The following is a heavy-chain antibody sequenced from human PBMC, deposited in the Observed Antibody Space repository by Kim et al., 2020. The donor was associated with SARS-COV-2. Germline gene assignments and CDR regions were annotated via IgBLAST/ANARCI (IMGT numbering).Heavy chain of an antibody. J-gene: IGHJ6*02. Sequence: GESLKISCKGSGYSFTSYWIGWVRQMPGKGLEWMGIIYPGDSDTRYSPSFQGQVTISADKSISTAYLQWSSLKASDTAMYYCARLRWGYSYGYYYYYGMDVWGQGTTVTVSS. CDR2: IYPGDSDT. D-gene: IGHD5-18*01. CDR3: ARLRWGYSYGYYYYYGMDV. V-gene: IGHV5-51*01. CDR1: GYSFTSYW.